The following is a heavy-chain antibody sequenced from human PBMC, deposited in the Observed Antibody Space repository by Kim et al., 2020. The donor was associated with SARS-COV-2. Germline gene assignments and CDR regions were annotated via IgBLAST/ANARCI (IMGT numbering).Heavy chain of an antibody. D-gene: IGHD6-19*01. V-gene: IGHV3-15*01. Sequence: GGSLRLSCAASGFTFSNAWMSWVRQAPGKGLEWVGRIKSKTDGGTTDYAAPVKGRFTISRDDSKNTLYLQMNSLKTEDTAVYYCTTGYSSGRGAFDIWGQGTMVTVSS. CDR1: GFTFSNAW. J-gene: IGHJ3*02. CDR2: IKSKTDGGTT. CDR3: TTGYSSGRGAFDI.